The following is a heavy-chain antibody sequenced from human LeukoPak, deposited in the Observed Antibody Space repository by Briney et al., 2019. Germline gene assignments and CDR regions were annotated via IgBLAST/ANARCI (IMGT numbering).Heavy chain of an antibody. D-gene: IGHD2-15*01. J-gene: IGHJ3*02. V-gene: IGHV1-2*04. CDR3: ARGLQVEAATLYAFDI. Sequence: GASVKVSCKASGYTFTGYYMHWVRQAPGQGLEWMGWINPNSGGTNYAQKFQGWVTMTRDTSISTAYMELSRLRSDDTAVYYCARGLQVEAATLYAFDIWDQGTMVTVSS. CDR2: INPNSGGT. CDR1: GYTFTGYY.